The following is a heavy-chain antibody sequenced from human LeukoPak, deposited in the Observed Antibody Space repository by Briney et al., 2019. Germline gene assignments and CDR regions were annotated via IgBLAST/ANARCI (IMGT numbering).Heavy chain of an antibody. J-gene: IGHJ4*02. CDR1: GYTLTELS. CDR3: ARDPSQVAVASYYFDY. Sequence: ASVKVSCKVSGYTLTELSMHWVRQAPGQGLEWMGWINPNSGGTNYAQKFQGRVTMTRDTSISTAYMELSRLGSDDTAVYYCARDPSQVAVASYYFDYWGQGTLVTVSS. CDR2: INPNSGGT. D-gene: IGHD6-19*01. V-gene: IGHV1-2*02.